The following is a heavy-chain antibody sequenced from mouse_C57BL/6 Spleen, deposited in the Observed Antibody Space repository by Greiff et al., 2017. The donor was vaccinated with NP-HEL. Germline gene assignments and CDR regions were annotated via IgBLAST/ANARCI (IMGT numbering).Heavy chain of an antibody. Sequence: EVQLQQSGPELVKPGASVKIPCKASGYTFTDYNMDWVKQSHGKSLEWIGDINPNNGGTIYNQKFKGKATLTVDKSSSTAYMELRSLTSEDTAVYYCARRTTVNWYFDVWGTVTTVTVSS. CDR3: ARRTTVNWYFDV. CDR1: GYTFTDYN. CDR2: INPNNGGT. J-gene: IGHJ1*03. V-gene: IGHV1-18*01. D-gene: IGHD1-1*01.